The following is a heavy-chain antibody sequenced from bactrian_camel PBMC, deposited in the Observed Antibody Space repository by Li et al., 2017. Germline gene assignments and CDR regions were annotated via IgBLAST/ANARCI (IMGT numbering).Heavy chain of an antibody. J-gene: IGHJ4*01. CDR2: INSGGGST. D-gene: IGHD6*01. CDR3: AADLLLRSCWYGGSSFAARQYNY. V-gene: IGHV3S40*01. CDR1: GETHMRYC. Sequence: VQLVESGGGSVQAGGSLRLSCVASGETHMRYCLAWSRQAPGKGLEWVSGINSGGGSTNYANSVKGRFTISQDNAKNTVYLQMNSLKPEDSATYYCAADLLLRSCWYGGSSFAARQYNYWGQGTQVTVS.